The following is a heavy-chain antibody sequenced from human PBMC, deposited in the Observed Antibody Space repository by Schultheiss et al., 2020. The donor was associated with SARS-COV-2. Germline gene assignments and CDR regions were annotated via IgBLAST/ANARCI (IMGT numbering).Heavy chain of an antibody. Sequence: SQTLSLTCAVSGYSISSGYYWGWIRQPPGKGLEWIGSIYHSGSTYYNPSLKSRVTISVDTSKNQFSLKLTSVTAADTAVYYCARVAAYDYVWGSYQELYWYFDLWGRGTLVTVSS. CDR1: GYSISSGYY. CDR3: ARVAAYDYVWGSYQELYWYFDL. CDR2: IYHSGST. J-gene: IGHJ2*01. D-gene: IGHD3-16*02. V-gene: IGHV4-38-2*01.